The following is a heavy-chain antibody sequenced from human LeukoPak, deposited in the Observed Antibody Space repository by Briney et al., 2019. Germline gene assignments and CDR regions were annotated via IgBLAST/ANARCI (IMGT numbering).Heavy chain of an antibody. J-gene: IGHJ4*02. Sequence: SETLSLTCTVSGGSISSYYWSWIRQPPGKGLEWIGYIYYSGSTNYNPSLKSRVTISVDTSKNQFSLKLSSVTAADTAVYYCAREIQTTKQGWLVRSLSGGYFDYWGQGTLVTVSS. CDR1: GGSISSYY. CDR2: IYYSGST. D-gene: IGHD6-19*01. CDR3: AREIQTTKQGWLVRSLSGGYFDY. V-gene: IGHV4-59*01.